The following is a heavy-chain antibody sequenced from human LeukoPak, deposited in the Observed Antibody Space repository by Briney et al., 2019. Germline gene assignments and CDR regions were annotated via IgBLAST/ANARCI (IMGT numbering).Heavy chain of an antibody. D-gene: IGHD5-18*01. V-gene: IGHV4-39*01. Sequence: SGTLSLTCSVSGASVRSSSFYWGWIRQPPGKGLEWVGTASSNDNTYYNATLRNRLTISVVTSKNQFSLKLTSVTAADTAVYYCARHRGYSYGYRRQIPFDYWGQGTLVTVSS. J-gene: IGHJ4*02. CDR2: ASSNDNT. CDR1: GASVRSSSFY. CDR3: ARHRGYSYGYRRQIPFDY.